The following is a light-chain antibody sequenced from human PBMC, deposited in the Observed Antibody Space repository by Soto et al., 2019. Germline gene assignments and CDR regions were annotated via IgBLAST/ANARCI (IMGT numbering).Light chain of an antibody. V-gene: IGKV3-15*01. J-gene: IGKJ4*01. Sequence: EIVMTQSPATLSVSPGGRATLSCRASQSVSSNLAWYQQKPGQAPRLLIYGASTRATGIPARFSGSVSGTEFTLTISSLQSEDFAVYYCHQYNNWPLTFGGGTKVEIK. CDR2: GAS. CDR1: QSVSSN. CDR3: HQYNNWPLT.